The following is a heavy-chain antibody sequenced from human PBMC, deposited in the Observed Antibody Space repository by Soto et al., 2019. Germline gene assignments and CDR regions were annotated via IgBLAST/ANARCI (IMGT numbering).Heavy chain of an antibody. CDR2: ISYDGSNK. CDR3: AKDKGRWAHHRYGMDV. V-gene: IGHV3-30*18. Sequence: GGSLILSCAASGFTFSSYGMHWVRQAPGKGLEWVAVISYDGSNKYYADSVKGRFTISRDNSKNTLYLQMNSLRAEDTAVYYCAKDKGRWAHHRYGMDV. CDR1: GFTFSSYG. J-gene: IGHJ6*01.